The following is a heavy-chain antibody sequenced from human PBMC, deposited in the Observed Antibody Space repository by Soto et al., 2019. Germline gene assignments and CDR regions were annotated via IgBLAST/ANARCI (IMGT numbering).Heavy chain of an antibody. D-gene: IGHD2-21*02. CDR3: ARDACGGDCYSYFQH. CDR2: IWYDGSNK. J-gene: IGHJ1*01. V-gene: IGHV3-33*01. Sequence: QVQLVESGGGVVQPGRSLRLSCAASGFTFSSYGMHWVRQAPGKGLEWVAVIWYDGSNKYYADSVKGRFTISRDNSKNPLYLQMNSLRAEDTAVYYCARDACGGDCYSYFQHWGQGTLVTVSS. CDR1: GFTFSSYG.